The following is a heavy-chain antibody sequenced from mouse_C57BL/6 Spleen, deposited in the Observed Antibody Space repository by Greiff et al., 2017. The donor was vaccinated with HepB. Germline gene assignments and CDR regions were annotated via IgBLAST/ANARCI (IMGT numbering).Heavy chain of an antibody. V-gene: IGHV1-81*01. D-gene: IGHD4-1*01. Sequence: VMLVESGAELARPGASVKLSCKASGYTFTSYGISWVKQRTGQGLEWIGEIYPRSGNTYYNEKFKGKATLTADKSSSTAYMELRSLTSEDSAVYFCARTGTSGPWFAYWGQGTLVTVSA. CDR3: ARTGTSGPWFAY. CDR1: GYTFTSYG. J-gene: IGHJ3*01. CDR2: IYPRSGNT.